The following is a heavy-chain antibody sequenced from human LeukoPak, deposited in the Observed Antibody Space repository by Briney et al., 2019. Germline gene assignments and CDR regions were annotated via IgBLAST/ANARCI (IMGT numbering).Heavy chain of an antibody. D-gene: IGHD4-17*01. CDR2: ISGSGGST. V-gene: IGHV3-23*01. Sequence: PGGSLRLSCAASGFTFSSYAMSWVRQAPGKGLEWVSAISGSGGSTYYADSVKGRFTISRDNSKNTLYLQMNSLRAEDTAVYYCARVSYRYGDYAYWGQGTLVTVSS. J-gene: IGHJ4*02. CDR3: ARVSYRYGDYAY. CDR1: GFTFSSYA.